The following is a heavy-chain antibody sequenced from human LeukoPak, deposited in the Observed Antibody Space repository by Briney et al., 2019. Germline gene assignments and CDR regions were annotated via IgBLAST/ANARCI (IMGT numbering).Heavy chain of an antibody. D-gene: IGHD6-6*01. CDR1: GFTFSSYG. J-gene: IGHJ5*02. V-gene: IGHV3-30*18. CDR3: AKDRLHNNWFDP. CDR2: ISYDGSNK. Sequence: GGSLRLSCAASGFTFSSYGMHWVRQAPGKGLEWVAVISYDGSNKYYADSVKGRFAISRDNSKNTLYLQMNSLRAEDTAVYYCAKDRLHNNWFDPWGQGTLVTVSS.